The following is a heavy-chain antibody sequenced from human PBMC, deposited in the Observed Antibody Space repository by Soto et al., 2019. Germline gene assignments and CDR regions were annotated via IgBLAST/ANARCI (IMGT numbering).Heavy chain of an antibody. D-gene: IGHD2-2*01. CDR3: AKEACSTSCHFDY. CDR2: ISYAGSNK. CDR1: GFTFSSYG. V-gene: IGHV3-30*18. Sequence: QVQLVESGGGVVQPGRSLRLSCAASGFTFSSYGIHWVRQAPGKGLEWVAVISYAGSNKYYADSVKGRFTISRDNSKNTLYLQMNSLRAEDTAVYYCAKEACSTSCHFDYWGQGALVTVSS. J-gene: IGHJ4*02.